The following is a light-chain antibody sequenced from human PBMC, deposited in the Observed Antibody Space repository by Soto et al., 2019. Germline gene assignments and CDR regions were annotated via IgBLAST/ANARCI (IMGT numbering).Light chain of an antibody. V-gene: IGKV3-20*01. J-gene: IGKJ5*01. CDR2: GAS. CDR3: QQYGSSPQT. CDR1: QSVTTNY. Sequence: EIVLTPSPGTLSLSPGERATLSCRASQSVTTNYLAWYQQKAGQAPRLLIYGASSRATGIPDRFSGSGSGTDFTLTISRLEPEDFAVYYCQQYGSSPQTFGQGTRLEIK.